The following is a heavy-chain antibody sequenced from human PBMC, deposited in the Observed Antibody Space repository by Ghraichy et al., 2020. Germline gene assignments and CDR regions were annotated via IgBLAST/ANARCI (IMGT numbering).Heavy chain of an antibody. CDR3: ARDSMENTAMADPPLYYYYYYGMDV. D-gene: IGHD5-18*01. V-gene: IGHV1-2*02. CDR1: GYTFTGYY. Sequence: ASVKVSCKASGYTFTGYYMHWVRQAPGQGLEWMGWINPNSGGTNYAQKFQGRVTMTRDTSISTAYMELSRLRSDDTAVYYCARDSMENTAMADPPLYYYYYYGMDVWGQGTTVTVSS. J-gene: IGHJ6*02. CDR2: INPNSGGT.